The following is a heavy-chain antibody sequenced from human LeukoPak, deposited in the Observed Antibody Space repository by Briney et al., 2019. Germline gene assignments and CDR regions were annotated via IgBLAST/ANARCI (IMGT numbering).Heavy chain of an antibody. CDR3: ARNKSGYSSSSWYFDL. D-gene: IGHD6-13*01. Sequence: SETLSLTCAVYGGSFSGYYWSWIRQPPGKGLEWIGEINHSGSTNYNPSLKSRVTISVDTSKNQFSPKLSSVTAADTAVYYCARNKSGYSSSSWYFDLWGRGTLVTVSS. V-gene: IGHV4-34*01. J-gene: IGHJ2*01. CDR1: GGSFSGYY. CDR2: INHSGST.